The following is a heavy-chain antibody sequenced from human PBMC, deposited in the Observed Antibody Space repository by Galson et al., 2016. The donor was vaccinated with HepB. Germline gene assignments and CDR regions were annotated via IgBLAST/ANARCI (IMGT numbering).Heavy chain of an antibody. Sequence: CAISGDSVSSNSAAWNWFRQSPSRGLEWLGRTYYRSKWYNDYRLSLKTRININADTSRNEVSLQLKSVTLEDTAVYHCARARIRGWSDAFDYCGQGTLVTISA. V-gene: IGHV6-1*01. J-gene: IGHJ4*02. D-gene: IGHD6-19*01. CDR1: GDSVSSNSAA. CDR3: ARARIRGWSDAFDY. CDR2: TYYRSKWYN.